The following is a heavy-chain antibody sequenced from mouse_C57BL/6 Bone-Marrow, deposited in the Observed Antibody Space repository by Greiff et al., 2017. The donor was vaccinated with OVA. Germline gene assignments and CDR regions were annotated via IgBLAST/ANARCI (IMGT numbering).Heavy chain of an antibody. CDR3: ARAELGRRYFDY. Sequence: EVMLVESGGGLVKPGGSLILSCAASGFTFSSYAMSWVRQTPEKRLEWVATISDGGSYTYYPDNVKGRFTISRDNAKNNLYLQMSHLKSEDTAMYYCARAELGRRYFDYWGQGTTLTVSS. D-gene: IGHD4-1*01. CDR2: ISDGGSYT. J-gene: IGHJ2*01. V-gene: IGHV5-4*03. CDR1: GFTFSSYA.